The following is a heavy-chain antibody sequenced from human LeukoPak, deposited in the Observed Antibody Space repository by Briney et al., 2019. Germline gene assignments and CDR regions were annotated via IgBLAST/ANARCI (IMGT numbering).Heavy chain of an antibody. D-gene: IGHD1-1*01. CDR1: GFTFSSYA. J-gene: IGHJ4*02. V-gene: IGHV3-23*01. Sequence: GGSLRLSCAASGFTFSSYAMSWVRQAPGKGLEWVSGISGSGENTCYADSVKGRLTISRDSSRQTLHLQVNSLRAEDTAVYFCAKERGGAIAGNKVGFDYWGQGTLVTVSS. CDR2: ISGSGENT. CDR3: AKERGGAIAGNKVGFDY.